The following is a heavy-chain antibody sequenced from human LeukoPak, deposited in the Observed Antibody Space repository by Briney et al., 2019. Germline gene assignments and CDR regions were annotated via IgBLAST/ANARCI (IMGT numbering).Heavy chain of an antibody. D-gene: IGHD2-2*01. Sequence: SETLSLTCTVSGYSISSGYYWGWIRQPPGKGLEWIGYIYHSGSTYYNPSLKSRVTISVDRSKNQFSLKLSSVTAADTAVYYCARESSSRTNWWFDPWGQGTLVTVSS. J-gene: IGHJ5*02. CDR2: IYHSGST. CDR1: GYSISSGYY. V-gene: IGHV4-38-2*02. CDR3: ARESSSRTNWWFDP.